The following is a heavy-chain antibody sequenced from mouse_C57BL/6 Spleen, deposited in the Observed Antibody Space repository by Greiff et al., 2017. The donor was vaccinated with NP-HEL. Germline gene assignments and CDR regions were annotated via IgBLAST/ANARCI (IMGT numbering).Heavy chain of an antibody. D-gene: IGHD1-1*01. CDR1: GFNIKDYY. V-gene: IGHV14-2*01. Sequence: VQLQQSGAELVKPGASVKLSCTASGFNIKDYYMHWVKQRTEQGLEWIGRIDPEDGETKYAPKFKGKATITADTSSNTAYLQLSSLTSEDTAVYCCARSGTTVVARGYLDYWGQGTTLTVSS. J-gene: IGHJ2*01. CDR2: IDPEDGET. CDR3: ARSGTTVVARGYLDY.